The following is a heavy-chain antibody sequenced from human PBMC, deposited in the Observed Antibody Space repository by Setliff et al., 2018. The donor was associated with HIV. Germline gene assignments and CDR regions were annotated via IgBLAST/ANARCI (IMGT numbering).Heavy chain of an antibody. V-gene: IGHV4-34*01. Sequence: PSETLSLTCAVYGGSFSNYYWSWIRQPPVKGLEWIGEINHSGSTNYNPSLKSRVTISVDTSKNQFSLKLSSVTAADTAVYYCARERTLMTTVTTGDAFDIWGQGTMVTV. D-gene: IGHD4-17*01. J-gene: IGHJ3*02. CDR2: INHSGST. CDR3: ARERTLMTTVTTGDAFDI. CDR1: GGSFSNYY.